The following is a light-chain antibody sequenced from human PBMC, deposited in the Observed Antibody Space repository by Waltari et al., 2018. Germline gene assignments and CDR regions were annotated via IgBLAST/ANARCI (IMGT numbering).Light chain of an antibody. CDR2: DVT. CDR1: SSDVGGYKY. CDR3: SSYTSTFTLVV. J-gene: IGLJ2*01. V-gene: IGLV2-14*03. Sequence: QSALTQPASVSGSPGQSITISCTGTSSDVGGYKYVSWYQQHPGKAPKLMIYDVTIRPSGVSHRFSGPKSGNTASLTISGLQAADEADYYCSSYTSTFTLVVFGGGTKLTVL.